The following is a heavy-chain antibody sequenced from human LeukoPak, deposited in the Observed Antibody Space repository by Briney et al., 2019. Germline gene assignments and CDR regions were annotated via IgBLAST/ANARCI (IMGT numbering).Heavy chain of an antibody. V-gene: IGHV1-2*06. CDR2: INPNSGGT. J-gene: IGHJ6*02. CDR3: ASSLYYYYYGMDV. CDR1: GYTFTGYY. Sequence: ASVKVSCKASGYTFTGYYMHWVRQAPGQGLEWMGRINPNSGGTNYAQKFQGRVTMTRDTSIGTAYMELSRLRSDDTAVYYCASSLYYYYYGMDVWGQGTTVTVSS.